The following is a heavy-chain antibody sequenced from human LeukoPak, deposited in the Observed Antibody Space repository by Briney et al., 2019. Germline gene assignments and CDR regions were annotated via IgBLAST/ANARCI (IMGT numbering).Heavy chain of an antibody. CDR2: INPSGGST. Sequence: ASVKVSCKVSGYTLTELSMHWVRQAPGQGLEWMGIINPSGGSTSYAQKFQGRVTMTRDTSTSTVYMELSSLRSEDTAVYYCARDSPLTHTYYFDYWGQGTLVTVSS. D-gene: IGHD3-9*01. CDR1: GYTLTELS. J-gene: IGHJ4*02. V-gene: IGHV1-46*01. CDR3: ARDSPLTHTYYFDY.